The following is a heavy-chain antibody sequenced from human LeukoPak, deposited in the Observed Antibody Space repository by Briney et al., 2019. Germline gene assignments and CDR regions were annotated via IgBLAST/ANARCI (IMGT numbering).Heavy chain of an antibody. D-gene: IGHD6-19*01. Sequence: GGSLRLSCAASGFTFSSYEMNWVRQAPGKGLEWVSYISSSGSTIYYADSVKGRFTISRDNAKNSLYLQMNSLRAEDTAVYYCARVTTVAPDNAFDIWGQGTMVTVSS. CDR1: GFTFSSYE. CDR3: ARVTTVAPDNAFDI. V-gene: IGHV3-48*03. CDR2: ISSSGSTI. J-gene: IGHJ3*02.